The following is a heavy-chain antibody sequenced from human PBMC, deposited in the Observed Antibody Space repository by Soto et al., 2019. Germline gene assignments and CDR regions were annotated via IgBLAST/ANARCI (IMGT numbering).Heavy chain of an antibody. CDR1: GGSISSSSYY. J-gene: IGHJ4*02. D-gene: IGHD2-8*01. CDR3: ARHNGYCTNGVCYRIDY. CDR2: IYYSGST. Sequence: QLQLQESGPGLVKPSETLSLTCTVSGGSISSSSYYWGWIRQPPGKGLEWIGSIYYSGSTYYNPSLKSRVTISVDTSKNQFSLKLSSVTAADTAVYYCARHNGYCTNGVCYRIDYWGQGTLVTVSS. V-gene: IGHV4-39*01.